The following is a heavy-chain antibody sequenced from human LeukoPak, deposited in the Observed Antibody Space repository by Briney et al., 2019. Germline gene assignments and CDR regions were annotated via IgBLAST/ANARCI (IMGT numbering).Heavy chain of an antibody. J-gene: IGHJ4*02. CDR2: ISSRSSYI. D-gene: IGHD2-2*01. Sequence: RGALRLSCAASGVTFSSYTMNWVRQAPGKGLEWVSSISSRSSYIYNPTPVRGGSTTSRDNDKNSLYLQMNSLRAEDTAVYYCARGSSTPGEYYFDYGGQGTLVTVSS. V-gene: IGHV3-21*01. CDR1: GVTFSSYT. CDR3: ARGSSTPGEYYFDY.